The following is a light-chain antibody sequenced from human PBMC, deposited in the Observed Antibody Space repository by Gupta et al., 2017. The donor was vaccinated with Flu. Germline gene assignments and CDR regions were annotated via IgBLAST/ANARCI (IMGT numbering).Light chain of an antibody. J-gene: IGLJ2*01. CDR1: TGAVTSGYF. CDR3: LLFYGGVHV. CDR2: RTN. V-gene: IGLV7-43*01. Sequence: QTVVTQEPSLTVSPGGTETLTCASSTGAVTSGYFPNWFQQKPGQAPRALIYRTNNKHSWTPARFSGSLLGGKAALTLSGVQPEDEAEYFCLLFYGGVHVFGGGTKLTVL.